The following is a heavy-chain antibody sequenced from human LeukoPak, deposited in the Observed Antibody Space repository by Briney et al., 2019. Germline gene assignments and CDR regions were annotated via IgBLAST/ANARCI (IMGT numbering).Heavy chain of an antibody. D-gene: IGHD6-19*01. Sequence: GGSLRLSCAASGSTVSSYCMSWVRQAPGKGLEWVATIMEDGTERYYVDSVKGRFSISRDNAKNSLYLQMNSLRAEDTAVYYCAIFTSGWYQYYYYYYMDVWGKGTTVTVSS. CDR2: IMEDGTER. J-gene: IGHJ6*03. V-gene: IGHV3-7*01. CDR3: AIFTSGWYQYYYYYYMDV. CDR1: GSTVSSYC.